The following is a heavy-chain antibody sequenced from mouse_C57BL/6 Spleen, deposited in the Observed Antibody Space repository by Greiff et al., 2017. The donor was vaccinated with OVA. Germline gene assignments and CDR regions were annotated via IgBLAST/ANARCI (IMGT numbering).Heavy chain of an antibody. CDR3: ARRDGNPYYYAMDY. V-gene: IGHV5-4*01. Sequence: VQLQQSGGGLVKPGGSLKLSCAASGFTFSSYAMSWVRQTPEKRLEWVATISDGGSYTYYPDNVKGRFTISRDNAKNNLYLQMSHLKSEDTAMYYCARRDGNPYYYAMDYWGQGTSVTVSS. CDR2: ISDGGSYT. D-gene: IGHD2-1*01. CDR1: GFTFSSYA. J-gene: IGHJ4*01.